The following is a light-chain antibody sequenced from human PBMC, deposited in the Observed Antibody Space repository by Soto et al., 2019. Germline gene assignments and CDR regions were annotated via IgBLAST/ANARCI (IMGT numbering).Light chain of an antibody. V-gene: IGLV2-14*01. CDR1: SSDVGAYNY. CDR2: EVI. CDR3: SSFTTISTYV. Sequence: QSALTQPASVSGSPGQSITISCTGTSSDVGAYNYVSWYQQHPGKAPKLMIYEVINRPSGVSNRFSGSKSGNTASLTISGLQAEDEADYYCSSFTTISTYVFGTGTKVTVL. J-gene: IGLJ1*01.